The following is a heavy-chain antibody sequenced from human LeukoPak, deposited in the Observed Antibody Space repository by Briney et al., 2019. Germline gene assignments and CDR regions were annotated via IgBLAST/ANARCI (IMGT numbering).Heavy chain of an antibody. CDR2: IYYSGST. CDR1: GGSISSGGYY. J-gene: IGHJ3*02. V-gene: IGHV4-31*03. Sequence: SQTLSLTCTVSGGSISSGGYYWSWIRQHPGKGLEWIGYIYYSGSTYYNPSLKSRVTISVDTSKNQFSLKLSSVTAADTAVCYCASHRYYDSSGYLGGAFDIWGQGTMVTVSS. CDR3: ASHRYYDSSGYLGGAFDI. D-gene: IGHD3-22*01.